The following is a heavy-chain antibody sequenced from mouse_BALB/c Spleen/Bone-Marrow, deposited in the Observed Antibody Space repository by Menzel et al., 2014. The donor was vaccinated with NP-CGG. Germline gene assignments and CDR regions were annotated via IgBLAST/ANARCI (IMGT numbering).Heavy chain of an antibody. CDR1: GFTFSDYY. J-gene: IGHJ2*01. CDR2: ISNGGGST. Sequence: EVQLVESGGGLAQPGGSLKLSCATSGFTFSDYYMYWVRQTPEKRLEWVAYISNGGGSTYYPDTVKGRFTISRDNAKNTLYLQMSRLKSEDTAMYYCARRGLWSSFDYWGQGTTLTVSS. V-gene: IGHV5-12*02. CDR3: ARRGLWSSFDY. D-gene: IGHD1-1*02.